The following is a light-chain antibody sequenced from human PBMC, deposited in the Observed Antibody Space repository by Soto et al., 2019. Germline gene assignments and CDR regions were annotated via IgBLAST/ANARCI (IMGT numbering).Light chain of an antibody. Sequence: QSVLTQPPSASGTPGQRVTISCSGSGSNIGSNTVNWYQQLPGTAPKLLIYSNNQRPSGVPDRFSGSKSGTSASLAISGLQSEDEADYCCAAWDDSLNGGVFGTGTKVTVL. CDR3: AAWDDSLNGGV. CDR1: GSNIGSNT. CDR2: SNN. J-gene: IGLJ1*01. V-gene: IGLV1-44*01.